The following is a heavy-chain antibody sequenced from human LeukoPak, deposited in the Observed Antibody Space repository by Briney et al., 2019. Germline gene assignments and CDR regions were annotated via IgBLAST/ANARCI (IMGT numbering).Heavy chain of an antibody. Sequence: ASVKVSCKASGGTFSSYAISWVRQAPGQGLEWMGWINPNSGGTNYAQKFQGGVTMTRDTSISTAYMELSRLRSDDTAVYYCARSIAVAGTYYFDYWGQGTLVTVSS. CDR1: GGTFSSYA. J-gene: IGHJ4*02. CDR2: INPNSGGT. D-gene: IGHD6-19*01. V-gene: IGHV1-2*02. CDR3: ARSIAVAGTYYFDY.